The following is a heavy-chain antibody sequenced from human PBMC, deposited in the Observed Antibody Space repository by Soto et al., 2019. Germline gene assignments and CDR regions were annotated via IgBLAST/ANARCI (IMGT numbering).Heavy chain of an antibody. Sequence: GGSLRLSCAASGFTFSSYAMSWVRQAPGKGLEWVSAISGSGGSTYYADSVKGRFTISRDNSKNTLYLQMNSLRAEDTAVYYCAKDRVFYSNYVYYYYGMDVWGQGTTVTVS. CDR2: ISGSGGST. J-gene: IGHJ6*02. D-gene: IGHD4-4*01. V-gene: IGHV3-23*01. CDR1: GFTFSSYA. CDR3: AKDRVFYSNYVYYYYGMDV.